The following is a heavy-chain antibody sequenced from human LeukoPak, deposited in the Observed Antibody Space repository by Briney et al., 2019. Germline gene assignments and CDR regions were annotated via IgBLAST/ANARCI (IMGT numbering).Heavy chain of an antibody. CDR2: ISSSSSTI. V-gene: IGHV3-48*04. Sequence: PGGSLRLSCAASGFTFSSYSMNWVRQAPGKGLEWVSYISSSSSTIYYADSVKGRFTISRDNAKNSLYLQMNSLRAEDTAVYYCARASLRYFDWLLTDWGQGTLVTVSS. CDR1: GFTFSSYS. J-gene: IGHJ4*02. CDR3: ARASLRYFDWLLTD. D-gene: IGHD3-9*01.